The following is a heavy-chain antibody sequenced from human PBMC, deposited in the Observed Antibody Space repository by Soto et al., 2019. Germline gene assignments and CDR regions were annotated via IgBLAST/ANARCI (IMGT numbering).Heavy chain of an antibody. CDR3: AKGTGIAAAGTFLFDY. CDR2: ISGSGGST. CDR1: GFTFSSYA. J-gene: IGHJ4*02. Sequence: EVQLLESGGGLVQPGGSVRLSCAASGFTFSSYAKSWVRQAPGKGLEWVSAISGSGGSTYYADSVKGRFTISRDNSKNTLYLQMNSLRAEDTAVYYCAKGTGIAAAGTFLFDYWGQGTLVTVSS. D-gene: IGHD6-13*01. V-gene: IGHV3-23*01.